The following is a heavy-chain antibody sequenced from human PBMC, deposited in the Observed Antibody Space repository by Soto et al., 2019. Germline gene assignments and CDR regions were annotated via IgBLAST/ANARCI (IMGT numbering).Heavy chain of an antibody. J-gene: IGHJ6*02. CDR1: GGIFSTYA. Sequence: QVQLVQSGAEVKKPGSSVKVSCKASGGIFSTYAISWVRQAPGQGLEWMGGIIPIFGTANYAQKFQGRVTITADESTSTAYMELSSLRSEDTAVYYCARAREGQRYHMNYYNKAMDVWGQGTTVTVSS. D-gene: IGHD3-10*01. CDR2: IIPIFGTA. CDR3: ARAREGQRYHMNYYNKAMDV. V-gene: IGHV1-69*01.